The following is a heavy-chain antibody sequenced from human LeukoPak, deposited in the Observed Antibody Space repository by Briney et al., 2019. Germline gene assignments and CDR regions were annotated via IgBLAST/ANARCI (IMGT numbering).Heavy chain of an antibody. CDR3: EVGATTFDY. Sequence: SETLSLTCTVSGGSLSSSSYYWGWIRQPPGKGLEWIGSIYYSGSTYYNPSLKSRVTISVDTSKNQFSLKLSSVTAADTAVYYCEVGATTFDYWGQGTLVTVSS. CDR1: GGSLSSSSYY. D-gene: IGHD1-26*01. CDR2: IYYSGST. J-gene: IGHJ4*02. V-gene: IGHV4-39*01.